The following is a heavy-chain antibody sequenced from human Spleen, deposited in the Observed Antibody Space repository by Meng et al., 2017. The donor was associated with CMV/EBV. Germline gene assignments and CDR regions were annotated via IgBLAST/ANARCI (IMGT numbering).Heavy chain of an antibody. Sequence: GGSLRLSCTASGFTFNTYVMQWVRQAPGKGLEWVAVISKDGSNKYYADSVKGRFTISRDNSKNTLYLQMNSLGAEDTAVYYCARGYDFWSGYSKYFQHWGQGTLVTVSS. CDR3: ARGYDFWSGYSKYFQH. CDR2: ISKDGSNK. J-gene: IGHJ1*01. D-gene: IGHD3-3*01. CDR1: GFTFNTYV. V-gene: IGHV3-30-3*01.